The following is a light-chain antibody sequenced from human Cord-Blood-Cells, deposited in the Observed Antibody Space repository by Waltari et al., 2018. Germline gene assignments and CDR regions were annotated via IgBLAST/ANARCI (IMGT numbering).Light chain of an antibody. CDR2: DVS. J-gene: IGLJ3*02. CDR3: SSYTSSSRV. CDR1: SSDVGGYNS. Sequence: QSALTQPASVSGSPGQSSPISCTGTSSDVGGYNSVSWYQQHPGKAPKLMIYDVSNRPSGVSNRFSGSKSGNTASLTISGLQAEDEADYYCSSYTSSSRVFGGGTKLTVL. V-gene: IGLV2-14*01.